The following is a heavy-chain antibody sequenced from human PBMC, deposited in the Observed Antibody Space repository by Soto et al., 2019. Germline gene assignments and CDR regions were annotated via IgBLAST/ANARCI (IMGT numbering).Heavy chain of an antibody. J-gene: IGHJ4*02. CDR2: VFHTGTT. CDR3: ARSDGWYAVHS. V-gene: IGHV4-4*02. CDR1: GDSVSSPYW. Sequence: QVQLQESGPGLVKPSGTLSLTCAVSGDSVSSPYWWCWVRQPPVKGLEWIGEVFHTGTTSYNPSLRSRSTISMDKSNNQFSLDLSSVTAADTAVYYCARSDGWYAVHSWGPGTLVVVSS. D-gene: IGHD6-19*01.